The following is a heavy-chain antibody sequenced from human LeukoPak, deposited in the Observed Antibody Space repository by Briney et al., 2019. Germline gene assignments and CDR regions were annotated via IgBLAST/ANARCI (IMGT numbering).Heavy chain of an antibody. D-gene: IGHD1-26*01. J-gene: IGHJ4*02. Sequence: GAPVKVSCKASGYMFSSYYMTWVRQAPGQGLEWMGWISGYNAKTNYAQKFQGRVTMTTDTSTRTAYLELRSLSSDDTAVYYCTRTRDYFATTRYFDYWGQGTLVTVSS. CDR3: TRTRDYFATTRYFDY. CDR1: GYMFSSYY. V-gene: IGHV1-18*01. CDR2: ISGYNAKT.